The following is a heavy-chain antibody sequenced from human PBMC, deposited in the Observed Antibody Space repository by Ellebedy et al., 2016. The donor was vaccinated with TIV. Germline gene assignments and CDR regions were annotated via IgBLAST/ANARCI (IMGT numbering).Heavy chain of an antibody. Sequence: GESLKISCAASGLTFSSYDVNWVRQAPGKGLEWVALISHDGSHKYYADSVKGRFTISRDNSKNTLSLQMSSLRGDDTAVYFCATGLAYDFDYWGQGTLVTVSS. CDR1: GLTFSSYD. V-gene: IGHV3-30*04. CDR3: ATGLAYDFDY. J-gene: IGHJ4*02. CDR2: ISHDGSHK. D-gene: IGHD4-17*01.